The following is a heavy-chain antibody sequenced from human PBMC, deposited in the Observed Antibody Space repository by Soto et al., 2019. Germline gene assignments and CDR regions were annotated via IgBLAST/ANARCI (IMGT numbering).Heavy chain of an antibody. Sequence: QVHLVQSGAEVKKPGASVKVSCKCSGYGFTTYGITWVRQAPGQGLEWMAWISAHNGNTNYAQKLQVRVTVTRDTSTSTAYMELRSLRSDDTAVYYCARGRYGDYWGQGALVTVSS. CDR3: ARGRYGDY. CDR1: GYGFTTYG. V-gene: IGHV1-18*01. J-gene: IGHJ4*02. CDR2: ISAHNGNT. D-gene: IGHD1-1*01.